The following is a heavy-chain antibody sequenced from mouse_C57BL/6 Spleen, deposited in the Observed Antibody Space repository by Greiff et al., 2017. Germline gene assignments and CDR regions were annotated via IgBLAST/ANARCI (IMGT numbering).Heavy chain of an antibody. J-gene: IGHJ2*01. CDR2: ISSGSSTI. D-gene: IGHD2-3*01. V-gene: IGHV5-17*01. CDR1: GFTFSDYG. Sequence: EVKLVESGGGLVKPGGSLKLSCAASGFTFSDYGMHWVRQAPEKGLEWVAYISSGSSTIYYADTVKGRFTISRDNAKNTLFLQMTSLRSEDTAMYYCARDDGYYWNYWGQGTTLTVSS. CDR3: ARDDGYYWNY.